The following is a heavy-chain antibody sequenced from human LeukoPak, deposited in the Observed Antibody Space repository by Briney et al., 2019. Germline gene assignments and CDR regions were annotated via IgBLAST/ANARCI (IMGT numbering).Heavy chain of an antibody. J-gene: IGHJ4*02. CDR1: GGSISSGGYY. D-gene: IGHD1-26*01. Sequence: PSETLSLTCTVSGGSISSGGYYWSWIRQHPGKGLEWIGYIYYSGSTYYNPSLKSRVTISVDTSKNQFSLKLSSVTAADTAVYYCARGGGLWELIYGVLDYWGQGTLVTVSS. CDR3: ARGGGLWELIYGVLDY. V-gene: IGHV4-61*08. CDR2: IYYSGST.